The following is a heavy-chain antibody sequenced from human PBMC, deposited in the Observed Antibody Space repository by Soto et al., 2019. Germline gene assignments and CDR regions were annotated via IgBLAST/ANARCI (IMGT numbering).Heavy chain of an antibody. CDR1: GFTFSSYA. V-gene: IGHV3-30-3*01. CDR3: ARDVEVSIAAAPDY. Sequence: QVQLVESGGGVVQPGRSLRLSCAASGFTFSSYAMHWVRQAPGKGLEWVAGISYDGSNKYYADSVKGRFTISRDNSKNTLYLQMNSLRAEDTAVYYCARDVEVSIAAAPDYWGQGTLVTVSS. CDR2: ISYDGSNK. D-gene: IGHD6-13*01. J-gene: IGHJ4*02.